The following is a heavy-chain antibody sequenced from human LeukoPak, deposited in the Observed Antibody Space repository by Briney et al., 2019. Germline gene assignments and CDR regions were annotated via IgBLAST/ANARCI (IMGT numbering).Heavy chain of an antibody. Sequence: SETLSLTCAVYGGSFSDYYWSWIRQPPGKGLEWIGEISHSGATNYNPSLKSRISMSMDTSKNQFSLKLNSVTAADTAVYYCARGLQSNGYPFDYWGQGSLVTVSS. CDR2: ISHSGAT. V-gene: IGHV4-34*01. D-gene: IGHD3-22*01. CDR3: ARGLQSNGYPFDY. J-gene: IGHJ4*02. CDR1: GGSFSDYY.